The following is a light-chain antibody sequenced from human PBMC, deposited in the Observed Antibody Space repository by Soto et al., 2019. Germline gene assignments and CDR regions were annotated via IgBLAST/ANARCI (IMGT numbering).Light chain of an antibody. CDR3: RSYDSILSGVV. V-gene: IGLV1-40*01. CDR2: GNS. CDR1: SSNIGAGYD. J-gene: IGLJ2*01. Sequence: QSVLTQPPSVSGAPGQRVTISCTGSSSNIGAGYDVHWYQQFPGTAPKLLIYGNSNRPSGVPDRFSGSKSGTSASLAITGLQAEDEADYSCRSYDSILSGVVFGGGTKLTVL.